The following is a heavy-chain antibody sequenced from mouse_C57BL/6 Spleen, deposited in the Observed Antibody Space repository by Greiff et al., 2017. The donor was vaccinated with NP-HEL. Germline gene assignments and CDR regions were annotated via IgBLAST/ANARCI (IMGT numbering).Heavy chain of an antibody. CDR2: IYPGSGST. V-gene: IGHV1-55*01. Sequence: VQLQQSGAELVKPGASVKMSCKASGYTFTSYWITWVKQRPGQGLEWIGDIYPGSGSTNYNEKFKSKATLTVDTSSSTAYMQLSSLTSEDSAVYYCARGGSSPYYYAMDYWGQGTSVTVSS. CDR3: ARGGSSPYYYAMDY. D-gene: IGHD1-1*01. J-gene: IGHJ4*01. CDR1: GYTFTSYW.